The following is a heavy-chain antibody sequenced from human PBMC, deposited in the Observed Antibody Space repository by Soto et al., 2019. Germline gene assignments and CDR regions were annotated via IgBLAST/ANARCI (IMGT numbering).Heavy chain of an antibody. CDR1: GFTFSAYD. Sequence: GWSLRLSCAASGFTFSAYDMHWVRQTTGKRLEWVSAIGAADDPYYLGSVKGRLTISRENAKNSLYLQMNSLRAEDTAVDYCARAYSGRLPRRADYYFAMDVWGQGTTVTV. D-gene: IGHD2-15*01. V-gene: IGHV3-13*05. CDR3: ARAYSGRLPRRADYYFAMDV. J-gene: IGHJ6*02. CDR2: IGAADDP.